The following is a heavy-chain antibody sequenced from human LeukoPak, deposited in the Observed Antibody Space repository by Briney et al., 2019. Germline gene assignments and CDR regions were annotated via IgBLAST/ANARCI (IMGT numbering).Heavy chain of an antibody. J-gene: IGHJ4*02. CDR2: IWYDGSNK. CDR1: GFTFSSYG. D-gene: IGHD2-15*01. V-gene: IGHV3-33*01. Sequence: GGSLRLSCAASGFTFSSYGMHWVRQAPGKGLEWVAVIWYDGSNKYYADSVKGRFTISRDNSKNTLYLQMNSLRAEDTAVYYCARDYLIPGSSGDLDYWGQGTLVTVSS. CDR3: ARDYLIPGSSGDLDY.